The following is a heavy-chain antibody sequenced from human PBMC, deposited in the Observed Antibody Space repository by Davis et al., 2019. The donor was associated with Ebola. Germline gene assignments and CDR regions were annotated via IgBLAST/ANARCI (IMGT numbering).Heavy chain of an antibody. CDR2: ISGTTVAM. V-gene: IGHV3-48*02. D-gene: IGHD2-21*01. Sequence: PGGSLRLSCVASGFTFSNYGMNWVRQAPGKGLEWVAYISGTTVAMYYADSVKGRFIISRDNAKNSLYLQMKSLRDEDTAIYYCTSASDFDSWGQGTLVTVSS. CDR3: TSASDFDS. J-gene: IGHJ4*02. CDR1: GFTFSNYG.